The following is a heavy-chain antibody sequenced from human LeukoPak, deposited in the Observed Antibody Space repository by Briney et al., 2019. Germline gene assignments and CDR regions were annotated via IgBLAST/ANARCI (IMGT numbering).Heavy chain of an antibody. J-gene: IGHJ4*02. CDR1: GFTFSSYG. Sequence: GGSLRLSCAASGFTFSSYGMHWVRQAPGKGLEWVAVIWYDGSNKYYADSVKGRFTISRDNSKNTLYLQMNSLRAEDTAVYYCARGLACSGGSCLFDYWGQGTLVTVSS. CDR3: ARGLACSGGSCLFDY. D-gene: IGHD2-15*01. CDR2: IWYDGSNK. V-gene: IGHV3-33*01.